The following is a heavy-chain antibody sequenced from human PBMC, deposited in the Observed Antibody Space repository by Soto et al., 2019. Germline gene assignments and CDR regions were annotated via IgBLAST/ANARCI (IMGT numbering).Heavy chain of an antibody. CDR3: ARDPFGH. J-gene: IGHJ5*02. CDR1: GFTFSSYS. CDR2: ISSSSSYI. Sequence: WGSLRLSCAASGFTFSSYSMNWVRQAPGKGLEWVSSISSSSSYIYYAGSVKGRFTISRDNAKNSLYLQMNSLRAEDTAVYYCARDPFGHWGQGTLVTVSS. V-gene: IGHV3-21*01.